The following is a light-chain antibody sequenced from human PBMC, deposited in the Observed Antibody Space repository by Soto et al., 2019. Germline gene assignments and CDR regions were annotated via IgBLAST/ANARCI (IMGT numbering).Light chain of an antibody. CDR2: LGS. CDR3: MQALQTPEV. CDR1: QSLLHSNGYNY. Sequence: EIVMTQSPLSLPVTPGEPASISCRSSQSLLHSNGYNYLDWYLQKPGQSPQLLIYLGSNRASGVPDRFSGSGSGTDFTLKISRVEAEDVGVYYCMQALQTPEVFGPGTKVDI. J-gene: IGKJ3*01. V-gene: IGKV2-28*01.